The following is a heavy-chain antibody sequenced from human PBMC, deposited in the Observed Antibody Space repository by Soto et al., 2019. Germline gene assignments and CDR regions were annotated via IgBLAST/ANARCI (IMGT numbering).Heavy chain of an antibody. D-gene: IGHD6-6*01. CDR3: TRGRQHVVTHEAFDI. V-gene: IGHV4-59*01. CDR1: GGSISSYY. CDR2: IYYSGST. J-gene: IGHJ3*02. Sequence: QVQLQESGPGLVKPSETLSLTCTVSGGSISSYYWSWIRQPPGKGLEWIGYIYYSGSTNYNPFLKSRATTSVDTSKNRFSLQLSSVTAADTAVYCCTRGRQHVVTHEAFDIGSHGTMVPASS.